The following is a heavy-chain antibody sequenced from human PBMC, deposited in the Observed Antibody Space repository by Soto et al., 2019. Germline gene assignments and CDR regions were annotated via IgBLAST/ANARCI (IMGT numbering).Heavy chain of an antibody. J-gene: IGHJ6*02. CDR3: ARDLTIFGVVNYYYYYCMDV. D-gene: IGHD3-3*01. CDR2: IYYSGST. V-gene: IGHV4-39*02. CDR1: GGSISSSSDY. Sequence: SETLSLTCTVSGGSISSSSDYWGWIRQPPGKGLEWIGSIYYSGSTYYNPSLKSRVTISVDTSKNQFSLKLSSVTAADTAVYYCARDLTIFGVVNYYYYYCMDVWGQGTTVTVSS.